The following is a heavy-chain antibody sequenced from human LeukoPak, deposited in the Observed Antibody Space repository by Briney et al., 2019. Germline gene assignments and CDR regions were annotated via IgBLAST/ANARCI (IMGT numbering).Heavy chain of an antibody. J-gene: IGHJ1*01. CDR2: INPNSGGT. CDR3: ARGDITMIVVALQH. D-gene: IGHD3-22*01. V-gene: IGHV1-2*02. Sequence: ASVKVSCKASGYTFTGYYMHWVRQAPGQGLEWMGLINPNSGGTNYAQKFQGRVTMTRDMSTSTVYMELSSLRSEDTAVYYCARGDITMIVVALQHWGQGTLVTVSS. CDR1: GYTFTGYY.